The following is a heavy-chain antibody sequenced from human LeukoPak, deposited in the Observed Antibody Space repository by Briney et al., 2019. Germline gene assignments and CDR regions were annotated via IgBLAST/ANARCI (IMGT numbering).Heavy chain of an antibody. Sequence: ASVKVSCKASGYTFTGYYMHWVRQAPGQGLEWMGWINPNSGGTNYAQKFQGRVTMTRDTSISTAYMELSRLRSDDTAVYYCARDRALYAHDAFDIWGQGTMVTVSS. CDR1: GYTFTGYY. D-gene: IGHD2-2*01. J-gene: IGHJ3*02. V-gene: IGHV1-2*02. CDR2: INPNSGGT. CDR3: ARDRALYAHDAFDI.